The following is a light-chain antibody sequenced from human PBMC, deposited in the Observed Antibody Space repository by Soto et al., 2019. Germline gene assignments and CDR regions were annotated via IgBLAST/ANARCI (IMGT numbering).Light chain of an antibody. CDR2: EVS. CDR1: SGDVGSYNY. Sequence: QSALTQPPSASGSPGQSVTISCTGTSGDVGSYNYVSWYQQHPGKAPKLIIYEVSRRPSGVPDRFSGSKSGNTASLTVSGLQAEDEADYYCNSYADNNLIFGGGTKLTVL. V-gene: IGLV2-8*01. CDR3: NSYADNNLI. J-gene: IGLJ2*01.